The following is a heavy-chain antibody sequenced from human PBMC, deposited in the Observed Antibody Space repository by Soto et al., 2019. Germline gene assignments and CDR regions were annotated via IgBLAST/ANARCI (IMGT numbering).Heavy chain of an antibody. V-gene: IGHV3-64D*06. J-gene: IGHJ4*02. CDR3: VKDRYVDY. CDR2: ISSNGGST. CDR1: GFAFSNYA. Sequence: GGSLRLSCSVFGFAFSNYAMHWVRQAPGKGLQYVSSISSNGGSTYYADSVKGRFTISRDNSKNTLYLQMSSLRLEDTAVYYCVKDRYVDYWGQGCLVTVSS.